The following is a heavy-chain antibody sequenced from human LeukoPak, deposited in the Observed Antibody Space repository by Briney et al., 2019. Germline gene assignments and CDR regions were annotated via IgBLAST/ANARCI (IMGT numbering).Heavy chain of an antibody. V-gene: IGHV3-23*01. J-gene: IGHJ4*02. CDR3: VTGSAPYYFDY. Sequence: GGSLRLSCAFSGLTFSSYAMTWVHQAPGKGLGWVSAVSGGGGSTYYADSVKGRFTISRDNSKNTLYLQMNSLRAEDTAVYYCVTGSAPYYFDYWGQGTLVTVSS. CDR1: GLTFSSYA. CDR2: VSGGGGST. D-gene: IGHD6-6*01.